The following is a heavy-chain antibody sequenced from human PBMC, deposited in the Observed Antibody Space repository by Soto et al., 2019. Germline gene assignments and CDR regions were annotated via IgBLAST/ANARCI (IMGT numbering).Heavy chain of an antibody. CDR1: GFTFSSYW. V-gene: IGHV3-74*01. CDR2: INSDGSST. D-gene: IGHD2-15*01. CDR3: ARGYCSGGSCYLHDY. J-gene: IGHJ4*02. Sequence: GGSLRLSCAASGFTFSSYWMHWVRQAPGKGLVWVSRINSDGSSTSYADSVKGRFTISRDNARNTLYLQMNSLRAEDTAVYYCARGYCSGGSCYLHDYWGQGTLVTVSS.